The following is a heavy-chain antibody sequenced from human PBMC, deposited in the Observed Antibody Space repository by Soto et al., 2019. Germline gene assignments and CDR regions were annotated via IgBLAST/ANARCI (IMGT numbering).Heavy chain of an antibody. CDR1: GGTFSSYA. Sequence: ASVKVSCKASGGTFSSYAISWVRQAPGQGLEWMGGIIPIFGTANYAQKFQGRVTITADESTSTAYMELSSLRSEDTAVYYCARGGVVPAAHVYYYGMDVWGQGTTVTVSS. J-gene: IGHJ6*02. V-gene: IGHV1-69*13. CDR3: ARGGVVPAAHVYYYGMDV. D-gene: IGHD2-2*01. CDR2: IIPIFGTA.